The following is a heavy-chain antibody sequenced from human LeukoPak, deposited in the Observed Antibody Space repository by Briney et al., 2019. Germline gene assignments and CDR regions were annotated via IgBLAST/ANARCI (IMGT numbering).Heavy chain of an antibody. CDR3: AKAGYSFGLDS. D-gene: IGHD5-18*01. Sequence: GGSLRLSCAASGFNFIIYAMVWVRQAPGKGPEWVSSITNSGDKSYYADSVKGRFTISRDNPKNTLYLQMNSLRAEDTALYYCAKAGYSFGLDSWGQGTLVTVSS. CDR1: GFNFIIYA. CDR2: ITNSGDKS. J-gene: IGHJ4*02. V-gene: IGHV3-23*01.